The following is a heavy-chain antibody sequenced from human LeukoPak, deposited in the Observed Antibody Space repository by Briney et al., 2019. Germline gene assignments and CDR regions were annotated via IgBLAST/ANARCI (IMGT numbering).Heavy chain of an antibody. CDR1: GFTFTKCA. Sequence: GGSLRLSCVASGFTFTKCAMSWIRQAPGKGLEWVSAISGSGGSTYYADSVKGRFTISRDNSKNTLYLQMNSLRAEDTAVYYCAKGIVATIFDYWGQGTLVTVSS. D-gene: IGHD5-12*01. CDR3: AKGIVATIFDY. CDR2: ISGSGGST. J-gene: IGHJ4*02. V-gene: IGHV3-23*01.